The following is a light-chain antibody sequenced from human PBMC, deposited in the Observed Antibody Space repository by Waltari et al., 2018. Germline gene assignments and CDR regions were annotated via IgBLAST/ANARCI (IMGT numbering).Light chain of an antibody. CDR3: QQRSNWPPDT. V-gene: IGKV3-11*01. J-gene: IGKJ2*01. CDR1: QSVSSY. Sequence: EIVLPQSPATLSLSPGERSTLPCRASQSVSSYLAWYQQKPGQAPRLLIYDASNRATGIPARFSGSGSGTDFTLTISSLEPEDFAVYYCQQRSNWPPDTFGQGTKLEIK. CDR2: DAS.